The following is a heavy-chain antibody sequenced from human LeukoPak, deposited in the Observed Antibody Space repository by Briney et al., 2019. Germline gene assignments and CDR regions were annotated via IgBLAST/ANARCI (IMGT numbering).Heavy chain of an antibody. CDR2: ISSSGRTI. CDR1: GFTFSSYE. CDR3: ARDLPITMVRGVILSGGMDV. D-gene: IGHD3-10*01. V-gene: IGHV3-48*03. Sequence: PGGSLRLSCAASGFTFSSYEMNWVRQAPGKGLEWVSYISSSGRTIYYADSVKGRFTISRDNAKNSLYLQMNSLSAEDTAVYYCARDLPITMVRGVILSGGMDVWGKGTTVTVSS. J-gene: IGHJ6*04.